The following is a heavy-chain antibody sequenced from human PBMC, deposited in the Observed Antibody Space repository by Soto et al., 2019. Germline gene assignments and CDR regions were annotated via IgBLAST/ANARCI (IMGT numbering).Heavy chain of an antibody. D-gene: IGHD5-18*01. CDR3: ASAPGWGYGPVDY. CDR1: GGSVSSGSYY. J-gene: IGHJ4*02. CDR2: IYYSGST. V-gene: IGHV4-61*01. Sequence: QVQLQESGPGLVKPSETLSLTCTVSGGSVSSGSYYWSWIRQPPGKGLEWIGYIYYSGSTNYNPTLRSRVTISVDTSKNQFSLKLSSVTAADTAVYYCASAPGWGYGPVDYWGQETLVTVSS.